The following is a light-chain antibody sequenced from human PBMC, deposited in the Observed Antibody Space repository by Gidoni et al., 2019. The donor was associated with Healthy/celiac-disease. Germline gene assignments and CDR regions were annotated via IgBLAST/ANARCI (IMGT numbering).Light chain of an antibody. CDR2: GAS. CDR3: QQYDSSPDT. J-gene: IGKJ2*01. V-gene: IGKV3-20*01. CDR1: QSVSSSY. Sequence: ENALTQSPGTLSLSPGERATLSCRASQSVSSSYLAWYQQKPGQAPRLLIYGASSRATGIPDLFSGSGSGTGFTLTISRLEPEDFAVYYCQQYDSSPDTFXQXTKLEIK.